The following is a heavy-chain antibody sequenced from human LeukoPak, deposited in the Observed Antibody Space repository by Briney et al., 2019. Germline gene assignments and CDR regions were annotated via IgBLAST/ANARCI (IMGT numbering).Heavy chain of an antibody. J-gene: IGHJ4*02. D-gene: IGHD3-10*01. CDR1: GFTFSSYG. Sequence: GGSLRLSCAASGFTFSSYGMHWVRQAPGKGLEWVAFMRYDGSNKYYADSVKGRFTISRDNSKNTLYLQMNSLRAEDTAVYYCAKEPPNYGSGSYFDYWGQGTLVTVSS. CDR3: AKEPPNYGSGSYFDY. V-gene: IGHV3-30*02. CDR2: MRYDGSNK.